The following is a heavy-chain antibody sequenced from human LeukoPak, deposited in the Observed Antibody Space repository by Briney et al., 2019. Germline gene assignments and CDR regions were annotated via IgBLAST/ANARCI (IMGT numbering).Heavy chain of an antibody. CDR3: ARYLNYYGSGRVEY. CDR1: GGSISSGGYY. CDR2: IYYSGST. V-gene: IGHV4-31*03. D-gene: IGHD3-10*01. Sequence: SSETLSLTCTVSGGSISSGGYYWSWIRQHPGKGLEWIGYIYYSGSTYYNPSLKSRVTISVDTSKNQFSLKLSSVTAADTAVYYCARYLNYYGSGRVEYWGQGTLVTVSS. J-gene: IGHJ4*02.